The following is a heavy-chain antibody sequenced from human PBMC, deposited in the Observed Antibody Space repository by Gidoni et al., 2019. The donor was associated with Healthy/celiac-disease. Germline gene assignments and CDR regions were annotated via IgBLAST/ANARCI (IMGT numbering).Heavy chain of an antibody. CDR3: ARGLPMIVVVQAVRGYYFDY. V-gene: IGHV1-69*01. CDR2: IIPICGTA. D-gene: IGHD3-22*01. Sequence: QVQLVQSGAEVKKPGSSVKVSCKASGGTFSSYAISWVRQAPGQGLEWMGGIIPICGTANYAQKFQGRVTITADESTSTAYMELSSLRSEDTAVYYCARGLPMIVVVQAVRGYYFDYWGQGTLVTVSS. CDR1: GGTFSSYA. J-gene: IGHJ4*02.